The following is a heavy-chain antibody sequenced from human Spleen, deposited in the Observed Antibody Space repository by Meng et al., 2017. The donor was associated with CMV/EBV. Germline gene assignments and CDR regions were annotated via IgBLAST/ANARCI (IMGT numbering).Heavy chain of an antibody. D-gene: IGHD1-26*01. CDR3: ARSSRLVGALSPPHHDYGMDV. Sequence: SVKVSCKASGYTFTYRYLHWVRQAPGQALEWMGWITPFNGNTNYAQKFQDRVTITRDRSMSTAYMELSSLRSEDTAMYYCARSSRLVGALSPPHHDYGMDVWGQGTTDTVSS. CDR1: GYTFTYRY. CDR2: ITPFNGNT. J-gene: IGHJ6*02. V-gene: IGHV1-45*02.